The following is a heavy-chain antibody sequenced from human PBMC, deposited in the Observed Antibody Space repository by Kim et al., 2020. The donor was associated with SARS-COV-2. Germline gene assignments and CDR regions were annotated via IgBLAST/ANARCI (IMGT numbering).Heavy chain of an antibody. CDR2: ISSSSSTI. CDR3: ARGQLLALYYYYGMDV. CDR1: GFTFSSYS. D-gene: IGHD2-2*01. Sequence: GGSLRLSCAASGFTFSSYSMNWVRQAPGKGLEWVSYISSSSSTIYYADSVKGRFTISRDNAKNSLYLQMNSLRDEDTAVYYCARGQLLALYYYYGMDVWGQGTTVTVSS. J-gene: IGHJ6*02. V-gene: IGHV3-48*02.